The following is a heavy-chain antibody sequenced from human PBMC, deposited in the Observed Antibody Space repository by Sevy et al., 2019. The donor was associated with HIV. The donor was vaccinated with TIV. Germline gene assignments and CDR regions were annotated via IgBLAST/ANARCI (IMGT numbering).Heavy chain of an antibody. D-gene: IGHD3-3*01. CDR2: INHSGST. Sequence: SETLSLTCAVYGGSFSGYYWSWIRQPPGKGLEWIGEINHSGSTNYNPSLKSRVTISVDTSKNQFSLKLSSVTAADTAVYYCARVSSDDFWSGYYIYYYYYGMDVWGQGTTVTVSS. V-gene: IGHV4-34*01. CDR1: GGSFSGYY. J-gene: IGHJ6*02. CDR3: ARVSSDDFWSGYYIYYYYYGMDV.